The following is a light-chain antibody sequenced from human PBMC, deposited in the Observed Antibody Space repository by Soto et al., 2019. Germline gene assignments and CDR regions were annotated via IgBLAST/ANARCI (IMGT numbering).Light chain of an antibody. V-gene: IGLV2-14*01. CDR2: EVN. CDR1: ISDIGAYDY. CDR3: FSFKTTSTHV. Sequence: QCLLNQAASLSGSPGQSITISCTGTISDIGAYDYVSWFQQHPGKAPKLMISEVNNRPSGVSNRFSGSKSGNTAYLTISGLQVEDEAEYFCFSFKTTSTHVFGTGTKVTVL. J-gene: IGLJ1*01.